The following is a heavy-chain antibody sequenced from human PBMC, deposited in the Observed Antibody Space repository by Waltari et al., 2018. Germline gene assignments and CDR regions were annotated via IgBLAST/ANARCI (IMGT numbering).Heavy chain of an antibody. CDR2: IYYTGTT. Sequence: QVHLQESGPGLVKPSQTLFLPCPPSGGSVRSPDYYWSWIRQSPGKGLEWIGYIYYTGTTYNSASLLSRMTISLDRSKNQFSLELRSVSDADTAVYYCARGAGGLSPRNIAFDSWGQGTLVTVSS. J-gene: IGHJ4*02. V-gene: IGHV4-30-4*01. D-gene: IGHD3-10*01. CDR1: GGSVRSPDYY. CDR3: ARGAGGLSPRNIAFDS.